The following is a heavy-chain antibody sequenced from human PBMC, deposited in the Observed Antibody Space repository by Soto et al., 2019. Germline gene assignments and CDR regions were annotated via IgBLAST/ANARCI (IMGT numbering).Heavy chain of an antibody. J-gene: IGHJ6*02. CDR3: AGGDTYYAMGV. Sequence: QLQLVESGGGVVQPGRSLRLSCAASGFTFSNYIMHWVRQAPGKGLEWVAFISYDGSNKDYADSVKGRFTISRDNSKNTLYLQLSSLRPEDTAVYYCAGGDTYYAMGVWCQGTTVTVSS. V-gene: IGHV3-30-3*01. CDR1: GFTFSNYI. D-gene: IGHD5-18*01. CDR2: ISYDGSNK.